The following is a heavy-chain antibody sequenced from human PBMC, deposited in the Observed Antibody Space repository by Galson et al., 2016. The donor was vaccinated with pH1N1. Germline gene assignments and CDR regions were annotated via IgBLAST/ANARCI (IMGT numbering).Heavy chain of an antibody. CDR1: GFTFSSYA. CDR2: IIASGGRT. Sequence: SLRLSCAASGFTFSSYAMSWVRQAPGKGLEWVSAIIASGGRTYYADSVKGRFTISRDNSKNTLYLQMNSLRAEDTAVYYCAKDVLFRGPAAYFDYWGQGTLVTVSS. J-gene: IGHJ4*02. V-gene: IGHV3-23*01. D-gene: IGHD2-2*01. CDR3: AKDVLFRGPAAYFDY.